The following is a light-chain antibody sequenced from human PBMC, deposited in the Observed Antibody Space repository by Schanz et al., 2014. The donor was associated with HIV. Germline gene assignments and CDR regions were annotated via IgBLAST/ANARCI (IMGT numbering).Light chain of an antibody. CDR3: SSYAGSLPLV. CDR1: SSDIGGYNH. CDR2: EVT. J-gene: IGLJ2*01. Sequence: QSALTQPASISGSPGQSITISCTGTSSDIGGYNHVSWYQQHPGKAPKLMIYEVTKRPSGVPDRFSGSKSGDTASLTVSGLQAEDEADYYCSSYAGSLPLVFGGGTKLTVL. V-gene: IGLV2-8*01.